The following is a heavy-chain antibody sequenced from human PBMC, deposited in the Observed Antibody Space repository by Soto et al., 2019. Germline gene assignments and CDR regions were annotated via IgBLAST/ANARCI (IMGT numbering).Heavy chain of an antibody. J-gene: IGHJ4*02. CDR3: ARHGGMVRGVLITTYIDY. V-gene: IGHV1-69*13. Sequence: SVKVSCKASGGTFSSYAISWVRQAPGQGLEWMGGIIPIFGTANYAQKFQGRVTITADESTSTAYMELSSLSAEDTAVYYCARHGGMVRGVLITTYIDYWGQGTPVTVSS. CDR2: IIPIFGTA. D-gene: IGHD3-10*01. CDR1: GGTFSSYA.